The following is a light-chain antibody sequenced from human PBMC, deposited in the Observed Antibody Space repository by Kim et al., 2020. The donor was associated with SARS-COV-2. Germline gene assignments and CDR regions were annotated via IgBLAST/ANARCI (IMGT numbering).Light chain of an antibody. Sequence: PASISCRSSQSLLHSNGYNYLDWYLQKPGQSPQLLIYLGSNRASGVPDRFSGSGSGTDFTLKISRVEAEDVGVYYCMQALQTSYTFGQGTKLEI. CDR1: QSLLHSNGYNY. V-gene: IGKV2-28*01. J-gene: IGKJ2*01. CDR2: LGS. CDR3: MQALQTSYT.